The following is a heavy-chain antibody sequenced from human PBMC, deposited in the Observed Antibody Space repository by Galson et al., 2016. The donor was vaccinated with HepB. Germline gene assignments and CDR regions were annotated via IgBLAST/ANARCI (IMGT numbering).Heavy chain of an antibody. Sequence: PALVKPTQTLTLTCTFSGFSLNTNGLGVGWVRQSPGEALEWLALIYWDDDQHYSPSLQTRLTITKDTSRNQAVLTMTNMDPVDTATYYCVHVDTACASGKLLLPYVDFWGQGTLVTVSS. D-gene: IGHD3-10*01. CDR3: VHVDTACASGKLLLPYVDF. CDR2: IYWDDDQ. CDR1: GFSLNTNGLG. V-gene: IGHV2-5*02. J-gene: IGHJ4*02.